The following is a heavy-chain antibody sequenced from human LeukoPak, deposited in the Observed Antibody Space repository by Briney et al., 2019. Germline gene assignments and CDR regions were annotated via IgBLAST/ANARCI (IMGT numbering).Heavy chain of an antibody. D-gene: IGHD3-10*01. CDR1: GGTFSSYA. V-gene: IGHV1-69*04. CDR2: IIPIFGIA. J-gene: IGHJ5*02. Sequence: VASVKVSCKASGGTFSSYAISWVRQAPGQGLEWMGRIIPIFGIANYAQKFQGRVTITADKSTSTAYMELSSLRSEDTAVYYCARSGGNIRGHWFDPWGQGTLVTVSS. CDR3: ARSGGNIRGHWFDP.